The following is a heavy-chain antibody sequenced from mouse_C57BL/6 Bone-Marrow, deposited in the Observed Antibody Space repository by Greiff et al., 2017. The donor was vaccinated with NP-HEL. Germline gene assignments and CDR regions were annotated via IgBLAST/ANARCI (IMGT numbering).Heavy chain of an antibody. V-gene: IGHV5-2*03. CDR1: SSSFPSPY. CDR3: ARRGITTVVAPYAMDY. D-gene: IGHD1-1*01. Sequence: TLMESGGGLVPPVSSPPPPFSSPSSSFPSPYISFFLPPPYNSLYFVASINSDGGSTYYPDTMERRFIISRDNTKKTLYLQMSSLRSEDTALYYCARRGITTVVAPYAMDYWGQGTSVTVSS. J-gene: IGHJ4*01. CDR2: INSDGGST.